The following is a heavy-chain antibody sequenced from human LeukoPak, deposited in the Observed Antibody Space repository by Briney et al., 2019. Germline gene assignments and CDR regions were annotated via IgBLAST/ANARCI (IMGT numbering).Heavy chain of an antibody. CDR1: GFTFDEYG. J-gene: IGHJ6*03. V-gene: IGHV3-23*01. CDR2: ISGSGSST. CDR3: AKHGANYYYYYMDV. D-gene: IGHD4/OR15-4a*01. Sequence: GGSLRLSCAASGFTFDEYGMNWVRQAPGKGLEWVSPISGSGSSTYYADSVKGRFTISRDNSKNTLYLQMNSLRAEDTAVYYCAKHGANYYYYYMDVWGKGTTVTVSS.